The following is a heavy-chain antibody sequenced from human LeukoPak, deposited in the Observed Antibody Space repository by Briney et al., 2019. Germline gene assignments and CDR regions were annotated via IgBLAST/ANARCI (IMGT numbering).Heavy chain of an antibody. D-gene: IGHD3-10*01. J-gene: IGHJ4*02. V-gene: IGHV3-43D*04. Sequence: GGSLRLSCAASGFTFDDYAMHWVRQAPGKGLEWDSLISWDGGSTYYADSVRGRFTISRDNSKNSLYLQMNSLRAEDTALYYCAKGGLGHGSGTKGPPDYWGQGTLVTVSS. CDR2: ISWDGGST. CDR3: AKGGLGHGSGTKGPPDY. CDR1: GFTFDDYA.